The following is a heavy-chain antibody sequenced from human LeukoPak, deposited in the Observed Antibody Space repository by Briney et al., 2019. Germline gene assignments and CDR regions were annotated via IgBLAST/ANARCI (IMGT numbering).Heavy chain of an antibody. CDR2: IYYSGST. CDR1: GGSISSYY. D-gene: IGHD7-27*01. Sequence: PSETLSLTCTVSGGSISSYYWSWIRQPPGKGLEWIRYIYYSGSTNYNPSLKSRVTISVDTSKNQFSLKLSSVAAADTAVYYCATNWGSVSYYYYGMDVWGQGTTVTVSS. J-gene: IGHJ6*02. V-gene: IGHV4-59*01. CDR3: ATNWGSVSYYYYGMDV.